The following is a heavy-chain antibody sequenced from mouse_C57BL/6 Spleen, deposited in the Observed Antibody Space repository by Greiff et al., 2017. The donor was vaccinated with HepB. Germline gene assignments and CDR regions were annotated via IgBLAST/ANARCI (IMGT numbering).Heavy chain of an antibody. V-gene: IGHV1-82*01. CDR3: ARRGYDYDSWFAY. D-gene: IGHD2-4*01. J-gene: IGHJ3*01. Sequence: VQLQQSGPELVKPGASVKISCKASGYAFSSSWMNWVKQRPGKGLEWIGRIYPGDGDTNYNGKFKGKATLTADKSSSTAYMQLSSLTSEDSAVYICARRGYDYDSWFAYWGQGTLVTVSA. CDR1: GYAFSSSW. CDR2: IYPGDGDT.